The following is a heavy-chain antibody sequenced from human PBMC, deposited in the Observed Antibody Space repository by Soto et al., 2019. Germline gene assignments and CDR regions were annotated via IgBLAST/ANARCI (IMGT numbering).Heavy chain of an antibody. CDR3: ARGGSSWTGWFDP. CDR2: VYYSGST. D-gene: IGHD6-13*01. Sequence: SETLSLTCTVSGGSISSYYWSWIRQPPGKGLEWIGYVYYSGSTNYNPSLKSRVTISVDTSKNQFSLKLSSVTAADTAVYYCARGGSSWTGWFDPWGQGTLVTVSS. J-gene: IGHJ5*02. CDR1: GGSISSYY. V-gene: IGHV4-59*01.